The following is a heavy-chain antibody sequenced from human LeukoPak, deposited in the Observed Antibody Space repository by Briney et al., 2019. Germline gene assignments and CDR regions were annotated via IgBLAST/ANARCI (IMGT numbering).Heavy chain of an antibody. CDR2: ISSSGSTI. Sequence: GGSLRLSCAASGFTFNDYYMSWIRQAPGKGLEWVSYISSSGSTIYYADSVKGRFTISRDNAKNSLYLQMNSLRAEDTAVYYCARTRSYSTNGGLDYYYYGMDVWGQGTTVTVSS. J-gene: IGHJ6*02. V-gene: IGHV3-11*01. D-gene: IGHD2-8*01. CDR1: GFTFNDYY. CDR3: ARTRSYSTNGGLDYYYYGMDV.